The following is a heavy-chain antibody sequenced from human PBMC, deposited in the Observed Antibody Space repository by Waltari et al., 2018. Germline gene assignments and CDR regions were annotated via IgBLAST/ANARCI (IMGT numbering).Heavy chain of an antibody. Sequence: QVQLQESGPGLVKPSETLSLTCTVSGYFISSGYYWGWIRQPPGKGLEWIGSIYHSGSTYYNPSLKSRVTISVDTSKNQFSLKLSSVTAADTAVYYCARDRRSDSSGYYYSPIDYWGQGTLVTVSS. V-gene: IGHV4-38-2*02. CDR2: IYHSGST. CDR3: ARDRRSDSSGYYYSPIDY. J-gene: IGHJ4*02. D-gene: IGHD3-22*01. CDR1: GYFISSGYY.